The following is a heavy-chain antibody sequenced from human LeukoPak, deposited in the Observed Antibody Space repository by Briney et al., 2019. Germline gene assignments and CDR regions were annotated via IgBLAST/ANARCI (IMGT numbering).Heavy chain of an antibody. J-gene: IGHJ3*02. V-gene: IGHV3-7*05. CDR1: GFTFSRFW. CDR2: IDQSGGRN. Sequence: QSGGSLRLSCAASGFTFSRFWMNWVRQAPGRGLEWVANIDQSGGRNNYVDSVKGRFTISRDNAKNSLFLEMSSLRADDTAVYFCARDVEGGTFDIWGQGKTVTVSS. D-gene: IGHD3-16*01. CDR3: ARDVEGGTFDI.